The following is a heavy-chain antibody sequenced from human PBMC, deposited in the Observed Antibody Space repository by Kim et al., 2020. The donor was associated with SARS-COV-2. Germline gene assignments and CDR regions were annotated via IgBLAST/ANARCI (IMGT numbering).Heavy chain of an antibody. Sequence: GGSLRLSCAASGFTFSSYSMNWVRQAPGKGLEWVSSISSSSSYIYYADSVKGRFTISRDNAKNSLYLQMNSLRAEDTAVYYCARRAIVATGPGDWFDPWGQGTLVTVSS. J-gene: IGHJ5*02. CDR3: ARRAIVATGPGDWFDP. CDR1: GFTFSSYS. V-gene: IGHV3-21*04. CDR2: ISSSSSYI. D-gene: IGHD5-12*01.